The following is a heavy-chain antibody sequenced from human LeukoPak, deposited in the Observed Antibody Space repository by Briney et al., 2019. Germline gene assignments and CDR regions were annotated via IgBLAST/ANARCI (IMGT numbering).Heavy chain of an antibody. CDR2: IYPGDSAN. CDR1: GYSFTSYW. Sequence: GESLKISCKGSGYSFTSYWIGWVRQMPGKGLEWMGIIYPGDSANRYSPSFQGQVRISADKSISTVYLRWSSLKASDTAMYYCARLLTGDDGSKYYFDYWGQGTLVTVSS. D-gene: IGHD7-27*01. V-gene: IGHV5-51*01. CDR3: ARLLTGDDGSKYYFDY. J-gene: IGHJ4*02.